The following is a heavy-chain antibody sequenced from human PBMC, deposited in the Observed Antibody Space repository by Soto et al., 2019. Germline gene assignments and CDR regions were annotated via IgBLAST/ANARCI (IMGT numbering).Heavy chain of an antibody. CDR2: INPNSGGT. Sequence: ASVKVSCKASGYTFTVYYMHWVRQAPGQGLEWMGWINPNSGGTNYAQKFQGWVTMTRDTSISTAYMELSRLRSDDTAVYYCARGGEVLRYFDWLLFSYWFDPWGQGTLVSVSS. V-gene: IGHV1-2*04. J-gene: IGHJ5*02. CDR3: ARGGEVLRYFDWLLFSYWFDP. D-gene: IGHD3-9*01. CDR1: GYTFTVYY.